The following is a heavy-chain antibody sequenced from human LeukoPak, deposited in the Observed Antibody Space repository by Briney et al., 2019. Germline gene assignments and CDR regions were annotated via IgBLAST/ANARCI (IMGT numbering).Heavy chain of an antibody. Sequence: SETLSLTCTVSGGSISSFYWSWIRQSAGKGLEWIGRIYTSGSTNYNPSLKTRVTMSVDTSKNQFSLKLSSVTAADTAVYYCARDGDIVVVPAAGSWFDPWGQGTLVTVSS. D-gene: IGHD2-2*01. J-gene: IGHJ5*02. CDR3: ARDGDIVVVPAAGSWFDP. CDR1: GGSISSFY. CDR2: IYTSGST. V-gene: IGHV4-4*07.